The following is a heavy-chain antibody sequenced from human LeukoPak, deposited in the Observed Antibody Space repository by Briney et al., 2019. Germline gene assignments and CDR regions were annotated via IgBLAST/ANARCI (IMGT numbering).Heavy chain of an antibody. V-gene: IGHV5-51*01. CDR1: GYSFTSYW. D-gene: IGHD3-22*01. CDR3: ARIGSNAFQI. Sequence: GESLMISCKGSGYSFTSYWICWVRQMPGKGLEWMGIIYPGDSDTSYSPSFQGQVTISADKSISTAFLQWSSLTASATAQYYCARIGSNAFQIWGQGRMVTVSS. J-gene: IGHJ3*02. CDR2: IYPGDSDT.